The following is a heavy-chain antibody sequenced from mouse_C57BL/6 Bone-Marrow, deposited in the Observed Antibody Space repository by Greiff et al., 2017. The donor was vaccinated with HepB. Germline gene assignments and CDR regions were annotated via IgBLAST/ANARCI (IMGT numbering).Heavy chain of an antibody. Sequence: VQLQESGPGLVQPSQSLSITCTVSGFSLTSYGVHWVRQSPGKGLEWLGVIGSGGSTDYNAAFISRLSISKDNSKSQVFFKMNSLQADDTAIYYCARYYDGYYGWFAYWGQGTLVTVSA. D-gene: IGHD2-3*01. CDR1: GFSLTSYG. J-gene: IGHJ3*01. CDR3: ARYYDGYYGWFAY. CDR2: IGSGGST. V-gene: IGHV2-2*01.